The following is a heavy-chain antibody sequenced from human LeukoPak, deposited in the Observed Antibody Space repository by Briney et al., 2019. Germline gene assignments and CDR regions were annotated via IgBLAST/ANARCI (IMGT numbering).Heavy chain of an antibody. CDR2: IWYDGSNK. Sequence: GGSLRLSCAASGFTFSSYGMHWVRQAPGKGLEWVAVIWYDGSNKYYADSVKGRFTISRDNSKNTLYLQMNGLRAEDTAVYYCAKDLWAYYDSSGYNLWGQGTLVTVSS. V-gene: IGHV3-33*06. CDR3: AKDLWAYYDSSGYNL. D-gene: IGHD3-22*01. J-gene: IGHJ4*02. CDR1: GFTFSSYG.